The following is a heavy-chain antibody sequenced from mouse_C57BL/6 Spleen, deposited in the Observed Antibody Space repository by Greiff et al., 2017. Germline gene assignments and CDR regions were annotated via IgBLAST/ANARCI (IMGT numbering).Heavy chain of an antibody. D-gene: IGHD1-1*01. J-gene: IGHJ3*01. CDR2: IYPRSGNT. V-gene: IGHV1-81*01. Sequence: QVQLQQPGAELVMPGASVKLSCKASGYTFTSYGISWVKQRTGQGLEWIGEIYPRSGNTYYNEKFKGKATLTADKSSSTAYMELSSLTSEDSAVYFCARDYFGSSYGFAYWGPRTLVSVSA. CDR3: ARDYFGSSYGFAY. CDR1: GYTFTSYG.